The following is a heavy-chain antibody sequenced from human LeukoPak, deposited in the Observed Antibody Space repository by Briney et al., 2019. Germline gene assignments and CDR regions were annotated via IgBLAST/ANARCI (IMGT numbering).Heavy chain of an antibody. J-gene: IGHJ4*02. CDR1: GGTFSSYA. Sequence: ASVKVSCKASGGTFSSYAISWVRQAPGQGLEWMGRIIPILGIANYAQKFQGRVTITADKSTSTAYMELSSLRSEDTAVYYCAGDPPKYPGTTYFDYWGQGTLVTVSS. CDR2: IIPILGIA. V-gene: IGHV1-69*04. D-gene: IGHD1-1*01. CDR3: AGDPPKYPGTTYFDY.